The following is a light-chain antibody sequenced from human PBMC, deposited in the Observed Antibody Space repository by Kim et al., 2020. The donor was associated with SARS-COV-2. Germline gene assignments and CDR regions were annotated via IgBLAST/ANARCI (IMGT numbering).Light chain of an antibody. J-gene: IGKJ1*01. Sequence: ASVGNRVTSTCRASQSISYWLAWYQQRPGKAPKVLIYRASNLESGVPSRFSGSVSGTEFTLTISSLQPDDFATYYCQQYNSYPWTFGQGTKVDIK. CDR3: QQYNSYPWT. CDR2: RAS. V-gene: IGKV1-5*03. CDR1: QSISYW.